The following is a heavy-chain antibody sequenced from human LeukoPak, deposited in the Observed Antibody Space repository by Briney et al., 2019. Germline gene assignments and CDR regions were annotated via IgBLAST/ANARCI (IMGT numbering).Heavy chain of an antibody. CDR3: ARRVDEDLNDGVWFHTIHF. CDR2: INDSGDI. Sequence: MTSETLSLTCAAYGAAFRGYFYSWIRQPPGKGLEWIGEINDSGDINYNPSLKTPVSISTDKSKNQIFLRMSSVNAEDSAVYYCARRVDEDLNDGVWFHTIHFWGKGTTVIVSS. V-gene: IGHV4-34*01. J-gene: IGHJ6*04. CDR1: GAAFRGYF. D-gene: IGHD6-19*01.